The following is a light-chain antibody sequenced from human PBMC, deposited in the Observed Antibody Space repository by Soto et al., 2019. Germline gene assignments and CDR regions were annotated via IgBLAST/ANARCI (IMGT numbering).Light chain of an antibody. CDR2: DAS. CDR1: QDISNY. J-gene: IGKJ5*01. V-gene: IGKV1-33*01. CDR3: QQYSHLIT. Sequence: DIQMTQSPSSLSASVGDRVTITCQASQDISNYLNWYQQKLGKAPKLLIYDASNLETGVPSRFSGSASGTDFTFTSSSLQPEDIATYYCQQYSHLITFGQGTRLEIK.